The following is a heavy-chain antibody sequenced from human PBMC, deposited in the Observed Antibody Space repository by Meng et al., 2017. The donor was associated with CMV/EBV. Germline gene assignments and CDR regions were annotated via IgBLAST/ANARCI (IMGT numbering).Heavy chain of an antibody. CDR1: GGTFSSYA. CDR2: IIPIFGTA. D-gene: IGHD1-7*01. CDR3: ARGSGAGTTWSYFDY. Sequence: QVQLVESGAGVKTAGCSVKVSCKASGGTFSSYAISWVRQAPGQGLEWMGGIIPIFGTANYAQKFQGRVTITADESTSTAYMELSSLRSEDTAVYYCARGSGAGTTWSYFDYWGQGTLVTVSS. J-gene: IGHJ4*02. V-gene: IGHV1-69*01.